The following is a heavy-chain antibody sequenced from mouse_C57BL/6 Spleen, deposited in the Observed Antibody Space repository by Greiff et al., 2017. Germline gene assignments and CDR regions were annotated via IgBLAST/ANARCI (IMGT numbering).Heavy chain of an antibody. J-gene: IGHJ3*01. V-gene: IGHV6-3*01. CDR2: IRLKSDNYAT. CDR3: TGGLGSAY. CDR1: GFTFSNYW. Sequence: DVMLVESGGGLVQPGGSMKLSCVASGFTFSNYWMNWVRQSPEKGLEWVAQIRLKSDNYATHYAESVKGRFTISRDDSKSSVYLQMNNLRAEDTGIYYCTGGLGSAYWGQGTLVTVSA. D-gene: IGHD4-1*01.